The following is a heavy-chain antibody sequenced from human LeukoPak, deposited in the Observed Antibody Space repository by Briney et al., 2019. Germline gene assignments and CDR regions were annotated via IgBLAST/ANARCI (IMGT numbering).Heavy chain of an antibody. J-gene: IGHJ4*02. Sequence: GGSLRLSCAASGFTFSNYGMHWVRQAPGKGLEWVALIRYDGSNKYYADSVKGQFTISRDNSKNTLYLQMNSLRAEDTAVYYCAKSYCSGGSCFSDYWGQGTLITVSS. CDR3: AKSYCSGGSCFSDY. CDR2: IRYDGSNK. D-gene: IGHD2-15*01. CDR1: GFTFSNYG. V-gene: IGHV3-30*02.